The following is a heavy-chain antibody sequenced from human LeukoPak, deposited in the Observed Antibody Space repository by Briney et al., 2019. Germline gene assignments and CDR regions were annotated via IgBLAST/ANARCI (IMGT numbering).Heavy chain of an antibody. D-gene: IGHD6-19*01. CDR3: ASRPGGWYGEDS. CDR1: GSTFSSYG. CDR2: IYGGGST. V-gene: IGHV3-NL1*01. Sequence: GGSLRLSCAASGSTFSSYGMHWVRQAPGKGLEWVSVIYGGGSTYYADSVKGRFTISRDTPKNTLYLQMNSLRVEDTAVYYCASRPGGWYGEDSWGQGTLVTVSS. J-gene: IGHJ4*02.